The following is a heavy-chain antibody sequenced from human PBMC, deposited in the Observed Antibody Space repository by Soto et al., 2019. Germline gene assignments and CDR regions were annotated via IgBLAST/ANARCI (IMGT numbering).Heavy chain of an antibody. J-gene: IGHJ6*02. CDR3: ARGGGGYCSSTSCYTMGGYYYYGMDV. V-gene: IGHV3-21*01. CDR1: GLTFSSYS. D-gene: IGHD2-2*02. Sequence: GGSLRLSCAASGLTFSSYSMNWVRQAPGKGLEWVSSISSSSYIYYADSVKGRFTISRDNAKNSLYLQMNSLRAEDTAVYYCARGGGGYCSSTSCYTMGGYYYYGMDVWGQGTTVTVSS. CDR2: ISSSSYI.